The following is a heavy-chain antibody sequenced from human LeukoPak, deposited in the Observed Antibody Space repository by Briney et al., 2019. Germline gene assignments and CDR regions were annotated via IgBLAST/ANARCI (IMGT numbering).Heavy chain of an antibody. D-gene: IGHD5-12*01. CDR3: ARDVGYSSDDFT. Sequence: PGRSPGLSPAASGFTVTSTYMRWVRQAPGQGLQSVSVIYSGGGTYYAASVKGRFTISRDNSNNTVFLQMNNLRAEDTAVYYCARDVGYSSDDFTWGQGVLVIVSS. V-gene: IGHV3-66*01. CDR2: IYSGGGT. CDR1: GFTVTSTY. J-gene: IGHJ5*02.